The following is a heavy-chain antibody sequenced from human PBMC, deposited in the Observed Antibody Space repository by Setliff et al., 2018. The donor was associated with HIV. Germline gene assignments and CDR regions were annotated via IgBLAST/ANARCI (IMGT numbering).Heavy chain of an antibody. CDR3: ARSVIGYYYYGMDV. J-gene: IGHJ6*02. V-gene: IGHV3-23*01. CDR1: GFTFNDYA. D-gene: IGHD3-10*01. CDR2: ISGSGGDT. Sequence: QPGGSLRLSCAASGFTFNDYAMHWVRQAPRKGLEWVSVISGSGGDTYYVDSVKGRFTISRDNSKNTLYLQLNSLRAEDTAVYYCARSVIGYYYYGMDVWGQGTTVTVS.